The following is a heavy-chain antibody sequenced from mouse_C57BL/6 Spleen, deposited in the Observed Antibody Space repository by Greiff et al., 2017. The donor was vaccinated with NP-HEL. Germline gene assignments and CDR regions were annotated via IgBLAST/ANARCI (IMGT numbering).Heavy chain of an antibody. CDR1: GYSITSGYY. V-gene: IGHV3-6*01. CDR2: ISYDGSN. D-gene: IGHD1-1*01. CDR3: ARTPLSVRYFDV. J-gene: IGHJ1*03. Sequence: VQLKESGPGLVKPSQSLSLTCSVTGYSITSGYYWNWIRQFPGNKLEWMGYISYDGSNNYNPSLKNRISITRDTSKNQFFLKLNSVTTEDTATYYCARTPLSVRYFDVWGTGTTVTVSS.